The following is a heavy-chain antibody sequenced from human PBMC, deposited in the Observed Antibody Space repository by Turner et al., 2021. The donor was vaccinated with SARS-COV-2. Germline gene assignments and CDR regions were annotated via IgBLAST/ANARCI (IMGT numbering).Heavy chain of an antibody. D-gene: IGHD4-17*01. Sequence: QVQLVESGGGVVQPGRCLRLSCAASGFTFSSYGKPWVRQGPGKGLEWVAVIWYDGSNKFYADSVKGRFTISRDNSKNTLYLQMNSLRAEDTAVYYCARGAHGDYEDAFDIWGQGTLVTISS. CDR3: ARGAHGDYEDAFDI. J-gene: IGHJ3*02. CDR2: IWYDGSNK. V-gene: IGHV3-33*01. CDR1: GFTFSSYG.